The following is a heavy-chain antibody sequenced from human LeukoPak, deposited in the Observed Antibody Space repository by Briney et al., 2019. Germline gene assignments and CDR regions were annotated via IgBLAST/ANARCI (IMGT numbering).Heavy chain of an antibody. CDR3: AHTDRDYYDSSGYCDFDY. J-gene: IGHJ4*02. V-gene: IGHV2-5*01. CDR1: VFSLSTSGVG. CDR2: IYWNDDK. D-gene: IGHD3-22*01. Sequence: SGPTLVKPTQTLTLTCTFSVFSLSTSGVGVGWIRQPPGKALEWLALIYWNDDKRYSPSLKSRLTTTKDTSKNQVVLTMTNMDPVDTATYYCAHTDRDYYDSSGYCDFDYWGQGTLVTVSS.